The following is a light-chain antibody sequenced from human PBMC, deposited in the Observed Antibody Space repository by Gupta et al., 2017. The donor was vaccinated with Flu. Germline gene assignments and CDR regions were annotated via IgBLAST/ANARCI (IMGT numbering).Light chain of an antibody. J-gene: IGLJ1*01. Sequence: QSALTQPASVSGSPGQPITISCTGTSSAIGTYNFVSWYQQYPGKAPKLMIYEDSKRPSGVSDRFSGSKSGNTASLTISGVQPEDEADYYCCSYAGSTTYVFGSGTSVSVL. CDR2: EDS. CDR1: SSAIGTYNF. V-gene: IGLV2-23*01. CDR3: CSYAGSTTYV.